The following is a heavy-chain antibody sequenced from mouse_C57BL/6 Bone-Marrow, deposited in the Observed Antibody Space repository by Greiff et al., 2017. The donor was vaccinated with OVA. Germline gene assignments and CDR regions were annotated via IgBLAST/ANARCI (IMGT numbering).Heavy chain of an antibody. J-gene: IGHJ2*01. CDR3: ARNWGIYYDHAGYFDY. V-gene: IGHV2-9-1*01. Sequence: VKLVESGPGLVAPSQSLSITCTVSGFSLTSYAISWVRQPPGKGLEWLGVIWTGGGTNYNSALKSRLSVSKDNSKSQVFLKMNSLQTDDTARYYCARNWGIYYDHAGYFDYWGQGTTLTVSS. CDR1: GFSLTSYA. D-gene: IGHD2-4*01. CDR2: IWTGGGT.